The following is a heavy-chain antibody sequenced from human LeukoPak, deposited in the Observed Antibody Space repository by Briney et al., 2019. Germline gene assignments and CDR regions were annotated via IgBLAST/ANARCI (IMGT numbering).Heavy chain of an antibody. CDR1: GFTFSSYG. V-gene: IGHV3-30*02. CDR2: IRYDASDK. Sequence: GGSLRLSCVASGFTFSSYGMHWVRQSPGKGLEWVAFIRYDASDKYYGDSVKGRFTISRDNYKNTLYLQMNSLKPEDTAVYYCAKEPVYRSSGFSHPDHWGQGTLVTVSS. D-gene: IGHD6-13*01. CDR3: AKEPVYRSSGFSHPDH. J-gene: IGHJ4*02.